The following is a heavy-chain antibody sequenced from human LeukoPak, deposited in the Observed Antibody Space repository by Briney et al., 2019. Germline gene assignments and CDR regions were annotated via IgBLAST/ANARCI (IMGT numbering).Heavy chain of an antibody. D-gene: IGHD4-17*01. CDR2: ISSSGSTI. V-gene: IGHV3-48*04. J-gene: IGHJ4*02. CDR3: ARDLNTADY. CDR1: GFTFSSYA. Sequence: GGSLRLSCAASGFTFSSYAMHWVRQAPGKGLEWVSYISSSGSTIYYADSVKGRFTISRDNAKNSLYLQMNSLRAEDTAVYYCARDLNTADYWGQGTLVTVSS.